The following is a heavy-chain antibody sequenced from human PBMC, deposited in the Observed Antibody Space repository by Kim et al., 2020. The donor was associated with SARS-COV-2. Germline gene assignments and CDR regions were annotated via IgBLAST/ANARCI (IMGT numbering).Heavy chain of an antibody. J-gene: IGHJ4*02. CDR3: ARRFGVTVDF. Sequence: GGSLRLSCIASGFTFSNYGIHWVRQAPGKGLDWVSLIYYDGIKKSYTESVRGRFTTSRDNSKDTVYLELNSLRAEDSAVYYCARRFGVTVDFWGQETPGT. CDR2: IYYDGIKK. D-gene: IGHD3-10*01. V-gene: IGHV3-33*01. CDR1: GFTFSNYG.